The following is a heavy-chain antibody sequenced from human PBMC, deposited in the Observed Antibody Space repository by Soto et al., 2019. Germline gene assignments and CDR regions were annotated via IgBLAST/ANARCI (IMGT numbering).Heavy chain of an antibody. Sequence: QLQLQESGPGLVKPSETLSLTCTVSGDSIGSRNYCWGWIRQPPGKRFEWIGTVFYSGTTYYKPSLKSRVSIGVHTSNNQFTLELSSVTAADTAVYYCARQRYDLLSGSSRGTFYYYGMDVWGQGTTVTVSS. V-gene: IGHV4-39*01. D-gene: IGHD3-3*01. CDR1: GDSIGSRNYC. CDR2: VFYSGTT. CDR3: ARQRYDLLSGSSRGTFYYYGMDV. J-gene: IGHJ6*02.